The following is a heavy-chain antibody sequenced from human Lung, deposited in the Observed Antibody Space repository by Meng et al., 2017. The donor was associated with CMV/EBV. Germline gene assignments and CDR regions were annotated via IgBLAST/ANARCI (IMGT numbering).Heavy chain of an antibody. CDR1: GFTLRSYW. Sequence: VQVVESGGGVVQPGGSLRLSCAASGFTLRSYWMHWVRLAPGKGLEWVSRIDNNGRSTSYADSVKGRFTISRDTATNTLYLQMNSLRVEDTAVYYCARGVGESLGWEMGYWGQGTLVTVSS. D-gene: IGHD1-26*01. V-gene: IGHV3-74*01. CDR3: ARGVGESLGWEMGY. CDR2: IDNNGRST. J-gene: IGHJ4*02.